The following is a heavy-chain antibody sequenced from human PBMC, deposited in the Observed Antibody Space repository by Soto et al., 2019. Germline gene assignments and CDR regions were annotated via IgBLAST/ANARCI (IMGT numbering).Heavy chain of an antibody. CDR3: ARSRERSPGLVAAAGIGDWFDP. D-gene: IGHD6-13*01. V-gene: IGHV1-69*13. J-gene: IGHJ5*02. Sequence: ASVKVSCKASGGTFSSYAISWVRQAPGQGLEWMGGIIPIFGTANYAQKFQGRVTITADESTSTAYMELSSLRSEDTAVYYCARSRERSPGLVAAAGIGDWFDPWGQGTLVTVSS. CDR2: IIPIFGTA. CDR1: GGTFSSYA.